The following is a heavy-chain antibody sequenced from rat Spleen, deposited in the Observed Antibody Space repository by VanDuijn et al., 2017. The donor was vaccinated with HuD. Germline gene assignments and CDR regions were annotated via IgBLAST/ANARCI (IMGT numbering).Heavy chain of an antibody. CDR3: TRDRILRSTGFDY. Sequence: EVQLVESGGGLVQPGRSLKLSCAASGFTFSDYTMAWVRQAPTKGLEWVASINYDGSSIYYRDSVKGRFTVSRDNAKSSLYLQMDSLRSEDSATYYCTRDRILRSTGFDYWGQGVMVTVSS. D-gene: IGHD1-6*01. V-gene: IGHV5-20*01. CDR1: GFTFSDYT. CDR2: INYDGSSI. J-gene: IGHJ2*01.